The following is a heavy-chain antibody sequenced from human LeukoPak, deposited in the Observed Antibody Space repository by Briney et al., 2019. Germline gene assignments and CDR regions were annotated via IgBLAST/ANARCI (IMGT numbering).Heavy chain of an antibody. CDR3: AKRIAAAGKYYFDY. Sequence: GGSLRLSCAASGFTFSSYSMNWVRQAPGKGLEWVSYISSSSSTIYYADSVKGRFTISRDNAKNSLYLQMNSLRVEDTAVHYCAKRIAAAGKYYFDYWGQGTLVTVSS. CDR1: GFTFSSYS. CDR2: ISSSSSTI. D-gene: IGHD6-13*01. V-gene: IGHV3-48*01. J-gene: IGHJ4*02.